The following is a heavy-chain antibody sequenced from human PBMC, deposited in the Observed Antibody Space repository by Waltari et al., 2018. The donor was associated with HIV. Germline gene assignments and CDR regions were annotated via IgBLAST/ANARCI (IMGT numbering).Heavy chain of an antibody. V-gene: IGHV3-33*01. Sequence: QVQLVESGGGVVQPGRSLRLSCAASGFTFSSYGMHWVRQAPGKGVGVVAVIWYDGSNKYYADSVKGRFTISRDNSKNTLYLQMNSLRAEDTAVYYCAREDLLYCGGDCYPGDYWGQGTLVTVSS. J-gene: IGHJ4*02. CDR3: AREDLLYCGGDCYPGDY. D-gene: IGHD2-21*02. CDR1: GFTFSSYG. CDR2: IWYDGSNK.